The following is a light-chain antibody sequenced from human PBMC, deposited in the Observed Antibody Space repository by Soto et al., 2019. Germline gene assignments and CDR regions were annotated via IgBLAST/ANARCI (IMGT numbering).Light chain of an antibody. CDR3: QQYGNSPWA. CDR1: QSVSISY. J-gene: IGKJ1*01. V-gene: IGKV3-20*01. Sequence: EIVLTQSPGTLSLSPGERATLSCRASQSVSISYLAWYQQKPGQAPRLLIYDASKRATGIPARFSGSGFGTDYTLTISSLEPEDFAVYYCQQYGNSPWAFGQGTKVDIK. CDR2: DAS.